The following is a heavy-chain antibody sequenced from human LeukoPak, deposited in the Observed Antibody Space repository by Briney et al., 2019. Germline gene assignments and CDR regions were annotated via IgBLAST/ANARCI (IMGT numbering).Heavy chain of an antibody. J-gene: IGHJ3*02. CDR1: GYTLTELS. V-gene: IGHV1-24*01. CDR2: FDPEDGET. CDR3: AREWGYLDAFDI. D-gene: IGHD5-12*01. Sequence: GASVEVSCKVSGYTLTELSMHWVRQAPGKGLEWMGGFDPEDGETIYAQKLQGRVTMTTDTSTSTAYMELRSLRSDDTAVYYCAREWGYLDAFDIWGQGTMVTVSS.